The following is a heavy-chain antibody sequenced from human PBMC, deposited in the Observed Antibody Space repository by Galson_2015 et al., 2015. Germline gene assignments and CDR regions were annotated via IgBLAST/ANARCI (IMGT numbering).Heavy chain of an antibody. Sequence: LRLSCAVSGFIFSSYSMNWVRQAPGKGLEWVSYIRTGSSAIYYADSVKGRFTISRDDAKNSLYLQMSSLRDEDTGIYYCARVHTAGFYTMDSWGQGTLVTVSS. D-gene: IGHD2-21*02. CDR1: GFIFSSYS. J-gene: IGHJ4*02. CDR2: IRTGSSAI. V-gene: IGHV3-48*02. CDR3: ARVHTAGFYTMDS.